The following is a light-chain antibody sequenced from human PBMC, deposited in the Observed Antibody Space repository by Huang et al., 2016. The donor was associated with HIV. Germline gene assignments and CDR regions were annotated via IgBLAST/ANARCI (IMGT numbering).Light chain of an antibody. CDR1: QSLVHSDGNTY. V-gene: IGKV2-30*02. CDR2: KVS. CDR3: MQGTFWYT. J-gene: IGKJ2*01. Sequence: DVVMTQSPVSLPVTLGQSASISCRSSQSLVHSDGNTYVNWFHQRPGQSPRRLIYKVSNRDFGVPDRFSGSGSGTDFTLKISRVEAEDVGVYYCMQGTFWYTFGQGTKVEIK.